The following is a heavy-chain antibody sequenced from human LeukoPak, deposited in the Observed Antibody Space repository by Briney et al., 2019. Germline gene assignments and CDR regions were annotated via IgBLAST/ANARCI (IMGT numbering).Heavy chain of an antibody. Sequence: EASVKVSCKASGYTFTGYFMHWVRQAPGQGLEWMGVVNPSSGSTTYSQKFQGRVTMTRDTSTSTVYMDLGSLRSDDTAVYYCARAVGPRGGNWFDPWGQGTLVTVSS. CDR3: ARAVGPRGGNWFDP. J-gene: IGHJ5*02. D-gene: IGHD1-26*01. CDR1: GYTFTGYF. CDR2: VNPSSGST. V-gene: IGHV1-46*01.